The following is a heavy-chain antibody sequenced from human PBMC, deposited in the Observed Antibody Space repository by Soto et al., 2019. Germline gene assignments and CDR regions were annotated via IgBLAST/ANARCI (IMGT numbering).Heavy chain of an antibody. V-gene: IGHV4-31*03. CDR2: IYYSGYT. CDR1: GDSISSGGYY. CDR3: ARGGAASHDYVWGSYGMDV. J-gene: IGHJ6*02. Sequence: QVQLQEAGPGLVKPSQTLSLTCTVSGDSISSGGYYWNWIRQHPGKGLEWVGCIYYSGYTYYNPSRQGRVTISVGTSKNQFSLKLRSVTAAETAVYYCARGGAASHDYVWGSYGMDVWGQGTTVTVSS. D-gene: IGHD3-16*01.